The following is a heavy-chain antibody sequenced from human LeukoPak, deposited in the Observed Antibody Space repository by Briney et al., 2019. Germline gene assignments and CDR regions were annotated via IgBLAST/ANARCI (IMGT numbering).Heavy chain of an antibody. V-gene: IGHV3-23*01. CDR1: GFTFSNYA. J-gene: IGHJ6*02. CDR2: ISGSGGSA. Sequence: QPGGSLRLSCAASGFTFSNYAMSWVRQAPGKGLEWVSFISGSGGSASYADSVKGRFTISRDNSKNTLYLQMNSLRAEDTAVYYCAKRMVWVFYGMDVWGQGTTVTVSS. CDR3: AKRMVWVFYGMDV. D-gene: IGHD3-10*01.